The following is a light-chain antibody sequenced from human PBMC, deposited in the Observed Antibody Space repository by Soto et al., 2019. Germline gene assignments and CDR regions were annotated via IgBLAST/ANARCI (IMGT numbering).Light chain of an antibody. CDR1: SSNIGSNY. V-gene: IGLV1-47*01. Sequence: QSVLTQPPSASGTPGQRVTISCSGSSSNIGSNYVYWYQQLPGAAPKLLIYRNSQRTSGVPDRFSGSKSGTSASLAISDLRSEDETDYFCAAWDDSLSAPVFGGRTKVTVL. CDR3: AAWDDSLSAPV. J-gene: IGLJ2*01. CDR2: RNS.